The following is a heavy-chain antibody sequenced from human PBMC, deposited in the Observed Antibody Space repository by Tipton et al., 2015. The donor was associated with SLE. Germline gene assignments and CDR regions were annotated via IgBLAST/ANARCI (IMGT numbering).Heavy chain of an antibody. CDR1: GGSISSGGYY. D-gene: IGHD3-10*01. J-gene: IGHJ2*01. Sequence: TLSLTCTVSGGSISSGGYYWSWIRPHPGKGLEWIWFINYSGSTYYNPSLKRRVTISVDTSKNQFSLKLSSVTAAATAVYYCARDSFVTMVQGVIKTGWYFVLWGRGTLVTVSS. CDR2: INYSGST. CDR3: ARDSFVTMVQGVIKTGWYFVL. V-gene: IGHV4-31*03.